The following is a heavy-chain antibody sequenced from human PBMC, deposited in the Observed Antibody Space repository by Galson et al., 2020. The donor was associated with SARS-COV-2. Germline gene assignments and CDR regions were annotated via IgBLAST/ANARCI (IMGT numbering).Heavy chain of an antibody. V-gene: IGHV4-59*01. J-gene: IGHJ3*02. D-gene: IGHD1-26*01. CDR3: ARYSEIYDGTFDI. Sequence: SETLSLTCTVSGGSISTYYWTWIRQPPGKGLEWIGYIFYSGSSNYNPSLESRVTTSIDTSKNQFSLELSSVTAADTAVYYCARYSEIYDGTFDIWGLGTMVTVSS. CDR2: IFYSGSS. CDR1: GGSISTYY.